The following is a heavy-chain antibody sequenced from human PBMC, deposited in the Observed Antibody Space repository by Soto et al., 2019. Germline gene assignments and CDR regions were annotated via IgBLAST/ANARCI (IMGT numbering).Heavy chain of an antibody. J-gene: IGHJ4*02. CDR2: INAGNGNT. CDR3: ARDVYGSSSAYFDY. V-gene: IGHV1-3*01. Sequence: QVQLVQSGAEVKKPGASVKVSCKASGYTFTSYAMHWVRQAPGQRLEWMGWINAGNGNTKYSQKLQGRVTITRDTSASTAYMELSSLRSEDTAVYYCARDVYGSSSAYFDYWGQGTLVTVSS. D-gene: IGHD6-6*01. CDR1: GYTFTSYA.